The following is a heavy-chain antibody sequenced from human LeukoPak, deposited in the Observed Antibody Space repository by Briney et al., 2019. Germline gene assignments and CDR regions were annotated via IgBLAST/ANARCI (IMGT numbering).Heavy chain of an antibody. CDR1: GYSFTSYW. D-gene: IGHD2-15*01. V-gene: IGHV5-51*01. Sequence: GESLKISCKGSGYSFTSYWIDWVRQMPGKGLEWMGIIYPGDSDTRYSPAFQGQVTISADKSISAAYLQWSSLKASDTAIYDCARRASSGGSCYYMDVWGKGTTVTVSS. CDR3: ARRASSGGSCYYMDV. CDR2: IYPGDSDT. J-gene: IGHJ6*03.